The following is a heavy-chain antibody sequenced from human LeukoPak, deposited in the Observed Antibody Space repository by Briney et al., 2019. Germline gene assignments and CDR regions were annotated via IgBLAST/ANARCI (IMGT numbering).Heavy chain of an antibody. V-gene: IGHV4-31*03. CDR1: GGSISSGGYY. D-gene: IGHD3-3*01. J-gene: IGHJ5*02. CDR2: IYYSGST. CDR3: AREAFGTSYNWFDP. Sequence: SETLSLTCTVSGGSISSGGYYWSWIRQHSGKGLEWIGYIYYSGSTYYNPSLKSRVTISVDTSKNQFSLKLSSVTAADTAVYYCAREAFGTSYNWFDPWGQGTLVTVSS.